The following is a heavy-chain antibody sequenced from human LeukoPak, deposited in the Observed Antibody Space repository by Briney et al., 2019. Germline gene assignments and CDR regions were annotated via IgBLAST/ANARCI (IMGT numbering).Heavy chain of an antibody. CDR1: GGTFSSYA. J-gene: IGHJ4*02. D-gene: IGHD5-18*01. CDR2: IIPIFSTA. Sequence: GASVKVSCKASGGTFSSYAISWVRQAPGQGLEWMGGIIPIFSTANYAQKFQGRVTITADESTSTAYMELSSLRSEDTAVYYCARDRGWAGYSYGFYYWGQGTLVTVSS. CDR3: ARDRGWAGYSYGFYY. V-gene: IGHV1-69*13.